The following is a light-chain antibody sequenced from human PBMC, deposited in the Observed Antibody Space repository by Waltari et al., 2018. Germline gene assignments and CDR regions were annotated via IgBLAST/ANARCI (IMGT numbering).Light chain of an antibody. CDR3: GAWDDRLNVYV. J-gene: IGLJ1*01. V-gene: IGLV1-44*01. CDR1: SSNIGSNA. CDR2: SHD. Sequence: QSVLTQPPPASGTPGQRVTISCSGSSSNIGSNALNWYQHLPGTAPTLPIYSHDPRPPGVPDRFSGSKSCTSASLAISGLQSEDEADYYCGAWDDRLNVYVFGTGTRVTVL.